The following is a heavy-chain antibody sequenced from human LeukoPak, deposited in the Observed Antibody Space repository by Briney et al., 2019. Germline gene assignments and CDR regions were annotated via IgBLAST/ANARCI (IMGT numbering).Heavy chain of an antibody. CDR3: ARGLHPYYDIFTGYHNWFDP. Sequence: PSETLSLTCTVSGGSISSGSYYWSWLRQPAGKGLEWIGSIYTSRSTNYNPSLKSRITISVDTSKNQFSLKLSSVTAADTAVYYCARGLHPYYDIFTGYHNWFDPWGQGTLVTVSS. CDR2: IYTSRST. D-gene: IGHD3-9*01. CDR1: GGSISSGSYY. V-gene: IGHV4-61*02. J-gene: IGHJ5*02.